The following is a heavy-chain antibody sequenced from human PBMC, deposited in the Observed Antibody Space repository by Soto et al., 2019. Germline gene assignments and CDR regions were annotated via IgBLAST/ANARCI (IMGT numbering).Heavy chain of an antibody. CDR1: GGSISSYC. CDR3: ARIIAAAGPYYYYYYGMDV. Sequence: SETLSLTCTVSGGSISSYCWSWIRQPPGKGLEWIGYIYYSGSTNYNPSLKSRVTISVDTSKNQFSLKLSSVTAADTAVYYCARIIAAAGPYYYYYYGMDVWGQGTAVTVSS. J-gene: IGHJ6*02. D-gene: IGHD6-13*01. V-gene: IGHV4-59*01. CDR2: IYYSGST.